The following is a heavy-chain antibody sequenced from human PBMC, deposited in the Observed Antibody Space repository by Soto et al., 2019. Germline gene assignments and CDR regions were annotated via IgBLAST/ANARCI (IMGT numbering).Heavy chain of an antibody. J-gene: IGHJ4*02. V-gene: IGHV4-4*07. CDR2: IYTSGST. CDR1: GGSISSYY. CDR3: ARDSGDYQGFDY. Sequence: SETLSLTCTVSGGSISSYYWSWIRQPAGKGLEWIGRIYTSGSTNYNPSLKSRVTVSLDTSKNEFSLRVSSVTAADTAVYYCARDSGDYQGFDYWGQGTLVTVSS. D-gene: IGHD4-17*01.